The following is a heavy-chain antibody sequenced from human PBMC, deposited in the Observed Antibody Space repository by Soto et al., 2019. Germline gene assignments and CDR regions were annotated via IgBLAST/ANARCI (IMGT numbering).Heavy chain of an antibody. Sequence: QLQLVESGGGVVQPGRSLRLSCAASGFTFSSYAMHWVRQAPGKGLEWVAVISYDGSNKYYADSVKGRFSISRDNSKNTLYLQMNSLRAEDTAVYYCARDFDYWGQGTLVTVSS. CDR1: GFTFSSYA. J-gene: IGHJ4*02. CDR2: ISYDGSNK. CDR3: ARDFDY. V-gene: IGHV3-30-3*01.